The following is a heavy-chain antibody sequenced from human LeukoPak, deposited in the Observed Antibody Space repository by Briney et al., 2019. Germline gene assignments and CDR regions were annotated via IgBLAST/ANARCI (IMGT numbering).Heavy chain of an antibody. CDR1: GFTFDDYA. Sequence: PGGSLRLSCAASGFTFDDYAMHWVRQAPGKGLEWVSLISGDGGSTYYEDSVKGRFTISRDNSKNSLYLQMNSLKTEDTALYYCAKDKATTKLLRYFDWLLPTSAKYYGMDVWGQGTTVTSP. J-gene: IGHJ6*02. V-gene: IGHV3-43*02. CDR3: AKDKATTKLLRYFDWLLPTSAKYYGMDV. CDR2: ISGDGGST. D-gene: IGHD3-9*01.